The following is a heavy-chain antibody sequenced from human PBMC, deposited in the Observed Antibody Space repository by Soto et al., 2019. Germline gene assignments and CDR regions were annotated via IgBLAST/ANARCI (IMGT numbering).Heavy chain of an antibody. V-gene: IGHV3-30*18. D-gene: IGHD1-26*01. CDR3: AKDRDSGSYYPLFDY. CDR2: ISYDGSNK. CDR1: GFTFSSYG. J-gene: IGHJ4*02. Sequence: GGSLRLSCAASGFTFSSYGMRWVRQAPGKGLEWVAVISYDGSNKYYADSVKGRFTISRDNSKNTLYLQMNSLRAEDTAVYYCAKDRDSGSYYPLFDYWGQGTLVTVSS.